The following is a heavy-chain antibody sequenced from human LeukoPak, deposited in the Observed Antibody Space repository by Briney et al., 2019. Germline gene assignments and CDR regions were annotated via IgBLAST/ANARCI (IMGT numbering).Heavy chain of an antibody. CDR3: ARGVGMYSGGYGY. CDR2: ISSSSSTI. J-gene: IGHJ4*02. D-gene: IGHD1-26*01. Sequence: GGSLRLSCAASGFTVSSNEMNWVRQAPGKGLEWVSYISSSSSTIYYADSVKGRFTISRDNAKNSLYLQMNSLRAEDTAVYYCARGVGMYSGGYGYWGQGTLVTVSS. CDR1: GFTVSSNE. V-gene: IGHV3-48*04.